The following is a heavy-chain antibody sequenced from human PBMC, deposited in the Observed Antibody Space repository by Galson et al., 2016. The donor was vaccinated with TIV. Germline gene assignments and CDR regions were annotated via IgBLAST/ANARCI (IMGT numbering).Heavy chain of an antibody. V-gene: IGHV2-5*02. J-gene: IGHJ4*02. Sequence: PALVKPTQTVTLTCTFSGFSLSSNRVGVGWIRQPPGKALEWLALIYWDDEKRYNPSLESRLSIIKDTSKNKVVLTLTNVDPVDTATYYCAHRRPLTYYFDFWGQGALVTVSS. D-gene: IGHD2-21*01. CDR2: IYWDDEK. CDR1: GFSLSSNRVG. CDR3: AHRRPLTYYFDF.